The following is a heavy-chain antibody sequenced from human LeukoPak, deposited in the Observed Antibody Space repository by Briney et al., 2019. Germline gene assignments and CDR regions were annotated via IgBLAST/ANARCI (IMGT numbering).Heavy chain of an antibody. CDR1: GASISSSSYF. V-gene: IGHV4-39*07. CDR3: ARDGQLVGATDFDY. Sequence: SETLSLTCTVSGASISSSSYFWGWIRQPPGKGLEWIGEIYHSGSTNYNPSLKSRVTISVDTSKNQFSLKLSSVTAADTAVYYCARDGQLVGATDFDYWGQGTLVTVSS. J-gene: IGHJ4*02. CDR2: IYHSGST. D-gene: IGHD1-26*01.